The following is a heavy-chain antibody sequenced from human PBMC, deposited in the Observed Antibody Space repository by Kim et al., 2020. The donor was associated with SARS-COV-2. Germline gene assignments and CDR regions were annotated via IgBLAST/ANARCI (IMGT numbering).Heavy chain of an antibody. J-gene: IGHJ6*01. V-gene: IGHV4-39*07. CDR2: IYYSGST. Sequence: SETLSLTCTVSGGSISSSSYYWGWIRQPPGKGLEWIGSIYYSGSTYYNPSLKSRVTISVDTSKNQFSLKLSSVTAADTAVYYCARDSSAKYSSSWYGYY. CDR3: ARDSSAKYSSSWYGYY. D-gene: IGHD6-13*01. CDR1: GGSISSSSYY.